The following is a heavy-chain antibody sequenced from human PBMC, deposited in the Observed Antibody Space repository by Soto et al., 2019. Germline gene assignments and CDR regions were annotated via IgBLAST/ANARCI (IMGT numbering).Heavy chain of an antibody. Sequence: QVQLQESGPGLVKPSETLSLTCTVSGGSISSYYWSWIRQPQRKGLEWIGYIYYSGSTNYNPSLKSLVTISVDKSKNQCSLKLSSVTDADTAVYYCAGASYYYGSVSAFDIWGQGTMVTVSS. D-gene: IGHD3-10*01. J-gene: IGHJ3*02. CDR1: GGSISSYY. V-gene: IGHV4-59*01. CDR2: IYYSGST. CDR3: AGASYYYGSVSAFDI.